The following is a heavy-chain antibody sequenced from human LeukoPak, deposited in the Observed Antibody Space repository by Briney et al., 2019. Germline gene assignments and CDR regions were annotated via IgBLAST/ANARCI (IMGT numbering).Heavy chain of an antibody. CDR3: ARPIVGATTLPQLDH. D-gene: IGHD1-26*01. Sequence: GASVKVSCKASGYTFTGYYMHWVRQAPGQGLEWMGWINPNSGGTNYAQKFQGRVTMTRDTSISTAYMELSRLRSDDTAVYYCARPIVGATTLPQLDHWGQGTLVTVSS. J-gene: IGHJ4*02. CDR1: GYTFTGYY. V-gene: IGHV1-2*02. CDR2: INPNSGGT.